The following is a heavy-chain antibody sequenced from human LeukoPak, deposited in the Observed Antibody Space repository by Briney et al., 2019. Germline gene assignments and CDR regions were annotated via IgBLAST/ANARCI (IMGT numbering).Heavy chain of an antibody. J-gene: IGHJ6*03. CDR1: GGSYSGYY. CDR3: ARDRWDYYYYMDV. V-gene: IGHV4-34*01. Sequence: SETLSLTCAVYGGSYSGYYWSWIRQPPRKGLEWIGEIYHSGSTYYNPSLKSRVTISVDTSKNQFSLKLSSVTAADTAVYYCARDRWDYYYYMDVWGKGTTVTVSS. D-gene: IGHD5-24*01. CDR2: IYHSGST.